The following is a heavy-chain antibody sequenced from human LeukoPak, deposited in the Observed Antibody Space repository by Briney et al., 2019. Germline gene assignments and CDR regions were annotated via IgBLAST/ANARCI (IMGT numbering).Heavy chain of an antibody. CDR1: GGSISSGYY. Sequence: PSETLSLTCAVSGGSISSGYYWVWIRQPPGKGLEWIGSIYHSGSTNYNPSLKSRVTISVDTSKNQFSLKVSSVTAADTAVYYCARDSRSEHIRYFDLWGRGTLVTVSS. CDR3: ARDSRSEHIRYFDL. CDR2: IYHSGST. J-gene: IGHJ2*01. V-gene: IGHV4-38-2*02. D-gene: IGHD2-21*01.